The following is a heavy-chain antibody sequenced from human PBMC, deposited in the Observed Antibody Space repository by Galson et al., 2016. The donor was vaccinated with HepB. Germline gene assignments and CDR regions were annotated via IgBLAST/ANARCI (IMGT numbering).Heavy chain of an antibody. J-gene: IGHJ4*02. D-gene: IGHD6-13*01. V-gene: IGHV6-1*01. CDR1: GDSVSSTTAS. Sequence: CAISGDSVSSTTASWNWIRQSPSRGLEWLGKTYYRYKWWNDYALSVKGRISINADTSKNQFSLQLNSVSPEDTAVYYCVRLVGNSWLDYWGQGSLVTVSS. CDR2: TYYRYKWWN. CDR3: VRLVGNSWLDY.